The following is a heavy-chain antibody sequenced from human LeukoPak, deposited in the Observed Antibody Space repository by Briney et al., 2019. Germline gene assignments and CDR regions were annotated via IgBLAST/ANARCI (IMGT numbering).Heavy chain of an antibody. V-gene: IGHV3-23*01. D-gene: IGHD2/OR15-2a*01. CDR1: GFTFSSYA. CDR2: ISGSGATR. J-gene: IGHJ4*02. Sequence: QSGGSLRLSCAASGFTFSSYAMSWVRQAPGKGLEWVAAISGSGATRNYADSVKGRFTISRDNSQNTLYLQINSLRAEDTALYYCVTEALVAFYYFDYWGQGTLVTVSS. CDR3: VTEALVAFYYFDY.